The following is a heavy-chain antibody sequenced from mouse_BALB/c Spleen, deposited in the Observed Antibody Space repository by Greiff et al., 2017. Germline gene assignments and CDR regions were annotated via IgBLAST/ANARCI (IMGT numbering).Heavy chain of an antibody. CDR3: ARPIYYDYEYYFDY. J-gene: IGHJ2*01. Sequence: DVMLVESGGDLVKPGGSLKLSCAASGFTFSSYGMSWVRQTPDKRLEWVATISSGGSYTYYPDSVKGRFTISRDNAKNTLYLQMSSLKSEDTAMYYCARPIYYDYEYYFDYWGQGTTLTVSS. CDR2: ISSGGSYT. D-gene: IGHD2-4*01. V-gene: IGHV5-6*02. CDR1: GFTFSSYG.